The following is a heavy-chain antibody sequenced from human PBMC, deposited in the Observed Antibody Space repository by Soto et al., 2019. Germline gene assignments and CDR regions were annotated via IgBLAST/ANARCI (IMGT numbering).Heavy chain of an antibody. CDR1: GFTFSIHE. CDR2: ISSIGVAT. V-gene: IGHV3-48*03. CDR3: AREGRVGGIDY. D-gene: IGHD6-19*01. J-gene: IGHJ4*02. Sequence: GGSLRLSCAASGFTFSIHEMNWVRQAPGKGLEWVPYISSIGVATYYADSVKGRFTISRDNAKNSLYLQMNSPRAEDTAVYYCAREGRVGGIDYWGKGTPGTVAS.